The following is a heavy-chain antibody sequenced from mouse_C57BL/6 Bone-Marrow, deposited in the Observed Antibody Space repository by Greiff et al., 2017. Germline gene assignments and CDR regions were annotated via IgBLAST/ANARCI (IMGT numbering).Heavy chain of an antibody. J-gene: IGHJ2*01. CDR2: INPNNGGT. D-gene: IGHD2-1*01. V-gene: IGHV1-26*01. Sequence: VQLQQSGPELVKPGASVTISCKASGYTFTDYYMHWVKQSPGKSLEWIGDINPNNGGTSYNQKFKGKATLTVDKSSSTAYMQLRSLTSEDSAVYYCAREGNYGIRYYFDYWGQGTTVTVSS. CDR3: AREGNYGIRYYFDY. CDR1: GYTFTDYY.